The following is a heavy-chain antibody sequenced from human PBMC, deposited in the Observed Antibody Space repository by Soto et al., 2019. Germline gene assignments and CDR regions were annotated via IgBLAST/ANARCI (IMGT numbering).Heavy chain of an antibody. Sequence: GGSLRLSCAASGFTFSSYGMHWVRQAPGKGPEWVAVISYDGSKKYYADSVKGRFTISRDNSKNTLYLQMNSLRAEDTAVYYCATHSSGWDWGDWGQGTLVTVSS. D-gene: IGHD6-19*01. J-gene: IGHJ4*02. CDR3: ATHSSGWDWGD. V-gene: IGHV3-30*03. CDR2: ISYDGSKK. CDR1: GFTFSSYG.